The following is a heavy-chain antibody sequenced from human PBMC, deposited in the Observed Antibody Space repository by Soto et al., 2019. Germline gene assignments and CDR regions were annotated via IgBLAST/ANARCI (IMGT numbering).Heavy chain of an antibody. V-gene: IGHV3-23*01. D-gene: IGHD2-15*01. Sequence: GGSLRLSCAASGFTFSSYAMSWVRQAPGKGLEWVSAINGGGGATYYADSVKGRFTISRDNSKNTLYLQMNSLRAEDTAVYYCAKDGLGYCCGGSCYPFDPWGQGTLVTVSS. CDR3: AKDGLGYCCGGSCYPFDP. CDR1: GFTFSSYA. CDR2: INGGGGAT. J-gene: IGHJ5*02.